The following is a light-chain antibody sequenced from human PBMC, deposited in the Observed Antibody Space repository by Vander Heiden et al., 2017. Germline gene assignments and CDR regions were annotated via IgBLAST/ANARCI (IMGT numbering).Light chain of an antibody. V-gene: IGKV1-5*03. Sequence: DIQMTQSPSTLSASVGHRVTITCRASQSSSSWLAWYQQKPGKAPKLLIFKASSLESGVPSRFSGSGSGTDFTLTISSLQPDDFATYYCQQYNSYPYTFGQGTKLEIK. CDR3: QQYNSYPYT. J-gene: IGKJ2*01. CDR1: QSSSSW. CDR2: KAS.